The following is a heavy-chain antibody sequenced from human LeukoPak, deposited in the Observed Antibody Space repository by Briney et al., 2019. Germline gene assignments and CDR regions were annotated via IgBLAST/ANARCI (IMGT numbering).Heavy chain of an antibody. J-gene: IGHJ5*02. CDR2: IYYSGST. CDR1: GGSISGYY. CDR3: ARGAGVKWFGEPLDNWFDP. D-gene: IGHD3-10*01. V-gene: IGHV4-59*01. Sequence: PSETLSLTCTVSGGSISGYYWSWIRQPPGKGLEWIGYIYYSGSTNYNPSLKSRVTISVDTSKNQFSLKLSSVTAADTAVYYCARGAGVKWFGEPLDNWFDPWGQGTLVTVSS.